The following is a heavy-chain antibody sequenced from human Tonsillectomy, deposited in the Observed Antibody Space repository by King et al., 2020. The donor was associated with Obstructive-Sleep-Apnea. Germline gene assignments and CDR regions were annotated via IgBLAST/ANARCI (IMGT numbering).Heavy chain of an antibody. Sequence: QLQESGPRVVKHSETLSLMCNVSGDSINKYYWSWFRQPPGKGLEWLGGIFWSGGTKYNPSLQSRVTISVERSRNQFSLQLSPVAAADTAVYFCGGITGDRSGHVFYNGVDGWGHGTTVTVSS. CDR3: GGITGDRSGHVFYNGVDG. V-gene: IGHV4-4*09. CDR1: GDSINKYY. D-gene: IGHD3-22*01. CDR2: IFWSGGT. J-gene: IGHJ6*02.